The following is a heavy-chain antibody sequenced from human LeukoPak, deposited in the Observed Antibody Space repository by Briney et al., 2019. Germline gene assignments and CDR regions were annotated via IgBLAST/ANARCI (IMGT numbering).Heavy chain of an antibody. V-gene: IGHV3-30*02. CDR1: GFTFSSYG. D-gene: IGHD3-9*01. CDR3: ASNILTGYYGFTGFDC. CDR2: IRYDGSNK. Sequence: GGSLRLSCAASGFTFSSYGMHWVRQAPGKGLEWVAFIRYDGSNKYYADSVKGRFTISRDNSKNTLYLQMNSLRAEDTAVYYCASNILTGYYGFTGFDCWGQGTLVTVSS. J-gene: IGHJ4*02.